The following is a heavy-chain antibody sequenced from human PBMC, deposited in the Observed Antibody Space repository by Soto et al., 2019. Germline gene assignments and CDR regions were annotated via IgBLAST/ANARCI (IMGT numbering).Heavy chain of an antibody. CDR2: IYYSGST. Sequence: PSETLSLTCTVSGGSISSSSYYWGWIRQPPGKGLEWIGSIYYSGSTYYNPSLKSRVTISVDTSKNQFSLKLSSVTAADTAVYYCARHNSGGFWSGYSYYYGMDVWGQGTTVTVS. CDR1: GGSISSSSYY. CDR3: ARHNSGGFWSGYSYYYGMDV. J-gene: IGHJ6*02. V-gene: IGHV4-39*01. D-gene: IGHD3-3*01.